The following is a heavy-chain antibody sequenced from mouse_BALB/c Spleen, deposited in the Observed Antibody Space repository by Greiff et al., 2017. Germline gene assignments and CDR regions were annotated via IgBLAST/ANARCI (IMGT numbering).Heavy chain of an antibody. J-gene: IGHJ4*01. CDR3: ARGATVVATDAMDY. D-gene: IGHD1-1*01. CDR1: GFNIKDTY. Sequence: EVKLVESGAELVKPGASVKLSCTASGFNIKDTYMHWVKQRPEQGLEWIGRIDPANGNTKYDPKFQGKATITADTSSNTAYLQLSSLTSEDTAVYYCARGATVVATDAMDYWGQGTSVTVSS. CDR2: IDPANGNT. V-gene: IGHV14-3*02.